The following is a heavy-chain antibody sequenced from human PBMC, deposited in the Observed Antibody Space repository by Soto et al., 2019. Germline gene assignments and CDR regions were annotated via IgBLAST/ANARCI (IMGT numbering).Heavy chain of an antibody. D-gene: IGHD6-6*01. Sequence: QVQLVQSGAEVKKPGSSVKVSCKASGGTFSSYAISWVRQAPGQGLEWMGGIIPIFGTANYAQKFQGRVTITADKSTSTAYMELSSLRSEDTAVYYCARDREGSSSSSPNYYYYGMDVWGQWTTVTVSS. CDR2: IIPIFGTA. V-gene: IGHV1-69*06. CDR3: ARDREGSSSSSPNYYYYGMDV. CDR1: GGTFSSYA. J-gene: IGHJ6*02.